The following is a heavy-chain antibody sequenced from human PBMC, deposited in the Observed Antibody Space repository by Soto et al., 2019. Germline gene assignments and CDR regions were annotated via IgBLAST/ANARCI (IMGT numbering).Heavy chain of an antibody. CDR1: GYTFTGYY. Sequence: GASVKVSCKASGYTFTGYYMHWVRQAPGQGLEWMGWINPNSGGTNYAQKFQGWVTMTRDTSISTAYMELSRLRSDDTAVYYCARENGGGYSYGLGYWGQGTLVTVSS. CDR3: ARENGGGYSYGLGY. V-gene: IGHV1-2*04. D-gene: IGHD5-18*01. J-gene: IGHJ4*02. CDR2: INPNSGGT.